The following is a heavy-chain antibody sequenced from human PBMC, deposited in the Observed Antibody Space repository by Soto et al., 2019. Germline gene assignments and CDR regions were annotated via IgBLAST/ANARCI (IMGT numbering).Heavy chain of an antibody. D-gene: IGHD4-17*01. CDR1: GASISSGDYY. J-gene: IGHJ4*02. CDR2: IYHSGNT. CDR3: ARDGGAGYGGLDY. V-gene: IGHV4-31*03. Sequence: QVQLQESGPGLVKPSQTLSLTCTVSGASISSGDYYWIWIRQRPGKGLEWIGYIYHSGNTYYNPSLESRIXXSXDXCMNQFTLKLTSVTAADTAMYYCARDGGAGYGGLDYWGQGTLVTVSS.